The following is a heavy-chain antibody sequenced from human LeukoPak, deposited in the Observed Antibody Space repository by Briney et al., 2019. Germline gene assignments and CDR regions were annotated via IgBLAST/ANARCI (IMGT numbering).Heavy chain of an antibody. CDR2: ISSSSSYI. Sequence: GGSLRLSCAASGFTFSSYWMSWVRQAPGKGLEWVSSISSSSSYIYYADSVKGRFTISRDNAKNSLYLQMNSLRAEDTAVYYCARGRNGYNIFHGDYWGQGTLVTVSS. CDR3: ARGRNGYNIFHGDY. D-gene: IGHD5-24*01. CDR1: GFTFSSYW. J-gene: IGHJ4*02. V-gene: IGHV3-21*01.